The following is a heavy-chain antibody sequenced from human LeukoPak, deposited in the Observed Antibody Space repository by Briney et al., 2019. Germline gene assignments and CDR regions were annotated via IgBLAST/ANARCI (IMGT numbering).Heavy chain of an antibody. Sequence: GGSLRLSCAASGFTFSSYAMSWVRQAPGKGLEWVSAISGSGGSTYYADSVKGRFTISRDNSKNTLYLQMNSLRAEDTAAYYCAKDVDTAMVTGYFDYWGQGTLVTVSS. V-gene: IGHV3-23*01. CDR2: ISGSGGST. CDR1: GFTFSSYA. CDR3: AKDVDTAMVTGYFDY. J-gene: IGHJ4*02. D-gene: IGHD5-18*01.